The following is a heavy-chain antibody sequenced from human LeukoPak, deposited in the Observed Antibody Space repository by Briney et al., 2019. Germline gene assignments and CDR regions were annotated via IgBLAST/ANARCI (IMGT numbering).Heavy chain of an antibody. J-gene: IGHJ4*02. CDR2: ISGSGGST. CDR3: AKADYDSSGYYDD. CDR1: GFTFSSYA. Sequence: QAGGSLRLSCAASGFTFSSYAMSWVRQAPGKGLEWVSAISGSGGSTYYADSVKGRFTISRDNSKNTLYLQMNSLRAEDTAVYYCAKADYDSSGYYDDWGQGTLVTVSS. D-gene: IGHD3-22*01. V-gene: IGHV3-23*01.